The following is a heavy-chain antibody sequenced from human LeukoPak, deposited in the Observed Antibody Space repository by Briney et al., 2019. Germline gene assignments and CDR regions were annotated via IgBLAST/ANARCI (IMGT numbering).Heavy chain of an antibody. J-gene: IGHJ6*02. D-gene: IGHD1-1*01. CDR3: AREDRFGYNYAYGLDI. Sequence: GGPLRLSWAASAFTFSNHWMHWVRHVPGKGQMWVSRINSDGSDATYAESVKGRFTISRDNAKSTLYLQLISLGAEDTAVYYCAREDRFGYNYAYGLDIWGRGTTVTVSS. CDR2: INSDGSDA. CDR1: AFTFSNHW. V-gene: IGHV3-74*01.